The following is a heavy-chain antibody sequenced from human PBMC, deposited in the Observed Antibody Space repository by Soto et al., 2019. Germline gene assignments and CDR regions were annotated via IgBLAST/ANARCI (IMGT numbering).Heavy chain of an antibody. CDR2: IIPIFGTA. CDR3: ARDRDSGYDCLDY. V-gene: IGHV1-69*13. D-gene: IGHD5-12*01. J-gene: IGHJ4*02. CDR1: GGTFSSYA. Sequence: SVKVSCKASGGTFSSYAISWVRQAPGQGLEWMAGIIPIFGTANYAQKFQGRVTITADESTSTAYMELSSLRSPDPAVYYCARDRDSGYDCLDYWRQGTLVTVFS.